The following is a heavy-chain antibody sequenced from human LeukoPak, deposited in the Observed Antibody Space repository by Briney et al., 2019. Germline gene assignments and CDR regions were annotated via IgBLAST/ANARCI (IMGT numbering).Heavy chain of an antibody. V-gene: IGHV3-30*18. D-gene: IGHD3-10*01. J-gene: IGHJ4*02. CDR3: AKVRFGESPFES. CDR2: VYNDGTVK. CDR1: GLTFSSYA. Sequence: QSGGSLRPSCAASGLTFSSYAMSWVRQAPGKGLEWLAVVYNDGTVKNYADSVKGRFAISRDNAKNTLYLQMNSLKPEDTAVYYCAKVRFGESPFESWGQGTLVTVSS.